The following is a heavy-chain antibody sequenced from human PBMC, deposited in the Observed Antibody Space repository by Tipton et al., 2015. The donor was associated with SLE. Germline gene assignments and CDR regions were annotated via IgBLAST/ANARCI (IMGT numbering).Heavy chain of an antibody. CDR1: GFTFSDYY. J-gene: IGHJ6*03. D-gene: IGHD2-21*01. Sequence: SLRLSCAASGFTFSDYYMSWIRQAPGQGLEWVSYISSSGSTRYSADSVKGRFTISRDNAKNSLYLQMNSLRAEDTAVYYCARDGGGRSHYYYMDVWGKGTTVTVSS. CDR2: ISSSGSTR. V-gene: IGHV3-11*04. CDR3: ARDGGGRSHYYYMDV.